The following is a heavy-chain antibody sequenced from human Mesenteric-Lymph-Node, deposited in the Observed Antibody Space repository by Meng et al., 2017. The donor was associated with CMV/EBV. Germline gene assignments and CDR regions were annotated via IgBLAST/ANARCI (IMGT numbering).Heavy chain of an antibody. CDR1: GFTFSNHW. V-gene: IGHV3-74*01. Sequence: GRSLRLSCVASGFTFSNHWMHWVRQAPGEGLVWVSSIKTDGSFTACADSVKGRFTASRDNAKNTAYLQMNSLTVEDAAVYYCGDFEAGWGQGTLVTVSS. CDR3: GDFEAG. D-gene: IGHD3-3*01. CDR2: IKTDGSFT. J-gene: IGHJ4*02.